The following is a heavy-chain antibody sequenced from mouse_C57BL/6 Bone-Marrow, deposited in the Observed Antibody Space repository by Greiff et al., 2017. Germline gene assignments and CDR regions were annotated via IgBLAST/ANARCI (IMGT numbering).Heavy chain of an antibody. CDR3: AWPSPWFAY. CDR2: IYPRSGNT. V-gene: IGHV1-81*01. Sequence: VKLVESGAELARPGASVKLSCKASGYTFTSYGISWVKQRTGQGLEWIGEIYPRSGNTYYNEKFKGKATLTADKSSSTAYMELRSLTSEDSAVXFCAWPSPWFAYWGQGTLVTVSA. CDR1: GYTFTSYG. J-gene: IGHJ3*01.